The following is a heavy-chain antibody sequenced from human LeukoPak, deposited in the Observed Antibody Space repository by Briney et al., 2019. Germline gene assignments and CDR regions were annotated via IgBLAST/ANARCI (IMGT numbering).Heavy chain of an antibody. V-gene: IGHV3-23*01. CDR2: ISCSGGST. J-gene: IGHJ4*02. Sequence: PGGSLSLSCAASGFTFSSYSMSWVRQPPGKGLEWVSAISCSGGSTYYADSVKGRFTISRDNSKNTMYLQMNSLRAEDTAVYYCAKDGVITFGGVIVIGPLWYWGQGTLVTVSS. D-gene: IGHD3-16*02. CDR1: GFTFSSYS. CDR3: AKDGVITFGGVIVIGPLWY.